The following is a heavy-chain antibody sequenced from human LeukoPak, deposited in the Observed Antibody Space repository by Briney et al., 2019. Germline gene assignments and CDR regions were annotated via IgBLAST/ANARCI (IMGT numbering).Heavy chain of an antibody. J-gene: IGHJ4*02. CDR2: TYYRSKWSN. Sequence: SQTLSLTCAISGDSVSSSLVTWNWIRQSPSRGLEWLGRTYYRSKWSNDYAVSVKSRITIDPDTSKNQFSLQLNSVTPEDTAVYYCARVLSGIFFDWGQGTLVTVSS. CDR1: GDSVSSSLVT. V-gene: IGHV6-1*01. CDR3: ARVLSGIFFD. D-gene: IGHD1-26*01.